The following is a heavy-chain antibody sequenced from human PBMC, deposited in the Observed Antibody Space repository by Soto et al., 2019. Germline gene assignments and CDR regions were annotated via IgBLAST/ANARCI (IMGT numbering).Heavy chain of an antibody. CDR1: GFTFSSYG. D-gene: IGHD3-3*01. J-gene: IGHJ4*02. CDR3: ARDQGGDFWSGLDY. Sequence: QVQLVESGGGVVQPGRSLRLSCAASGFTFSSYGMHWVRQAPGKGLEWVAVIWYDGSNKYYADSVKGRFTISRDNSKNTLYLQLNSLRAEDTAVYYCARDQGGDFWSGLDYWGQGTLVTVSS. V-gene: IGHV3-33*01. CDR2: IWYDGSNK.